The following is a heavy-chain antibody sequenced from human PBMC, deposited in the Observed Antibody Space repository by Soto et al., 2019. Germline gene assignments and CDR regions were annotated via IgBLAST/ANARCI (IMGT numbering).Heavy chain of an antibody. CDR1: GFTFSIYS. D-gene: IGHD6-13*01. J-gene: IGHJ6*02. V-gene: IGHV3-21*01. Sequence: GGSLRLSSAASGFTFSIYSMNWVRQAPGKGLKWVSSISSSSSYIYYADSVKGRFTISRDNAKNSLYLQMNMLRGEDTAVYYCARDPTPYSSSWYGGGMDVWGQGTTVTVSS. CDR2: ISSSSSYI. CDR3: ARDPTPYSSSWYGGGMDV.